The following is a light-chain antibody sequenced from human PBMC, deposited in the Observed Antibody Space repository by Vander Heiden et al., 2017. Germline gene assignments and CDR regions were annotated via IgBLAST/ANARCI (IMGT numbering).Light chain of an antibody. CDR3: QQYDDLPIT. CDR2: AAS. V-gene: IGKV1-39*01. Sequence: DILMTQSPSFLSASVGDRVIITCRASQSISNYLNWYQHKLGEAPKLLIYAASSLQSGVPSRFSGSGSGTDFTLTINSLQPEDFATYYCQQYDDLPITFGQGTRLESK. J-gene: IGKJ5*01. CDR1: QSISNY.